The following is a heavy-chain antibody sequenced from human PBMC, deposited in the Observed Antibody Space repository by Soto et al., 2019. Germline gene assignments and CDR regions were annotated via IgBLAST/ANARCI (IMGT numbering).Heavy chain of an antibody. Sequence: ASVKVSCKVSGYTLTELSMHWVRQAPGKGFEWMGGFDPEDGETIYAQKFQGRVTMTEDTSTDTAYMEPSSLRSEDTAVYYCATNYDYDYVWGSYRFDYWGQGTLVTVSS. J-gene: IGHJ4*02. CDR1: GYTLTELS. D-gene: IGHD3-16*02. CDR2: FDPEDGET. V-gene: IGHV1-24*01. CDR3: ATNYDYDYVWGSYRFDY.